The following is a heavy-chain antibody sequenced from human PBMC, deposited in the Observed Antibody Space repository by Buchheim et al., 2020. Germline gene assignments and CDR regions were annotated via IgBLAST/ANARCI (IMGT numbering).Heavy chain of an antibody. V-gene: IGHV3-30*03. CDR3: ATASSWFFFDY. CDR1: GFIFSTYG. Sequence: QVQLVESGGGVVQPGRSLRLSCAASGFIFSTYGMHWVRQAPGKGLEWVAVISSDGSNKYYADSVKGRFTITRANSKDTLFLQMNSLRAEDTAVYYCATASSWFFFDYWSQGTL. D-gene: IGHD6-13*01. J-gene: IGHJ4*02. CDR2: ISSDGSNK.